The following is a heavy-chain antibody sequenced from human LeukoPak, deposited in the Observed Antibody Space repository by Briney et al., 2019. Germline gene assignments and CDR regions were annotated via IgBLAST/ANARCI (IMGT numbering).Heavy chain of an antibody. Sequence: PSETLSLTCTVSGGSISGCYWSWIRQTPGKGLEWIGYIYYTGSTNYNAALKGRVTMSVDTSTNQVSLKLRSVTPADTAVYYCARSERGYSYGWYDSWGQGTLVTVSS. J-gene: IGHJ4*02. CDR2: IYYTGST. V-gene: IGHV4-59*01. CDR1: GGSISGCY. CDR3: ARSERGYSYGWYDS. D-gene: IGHD5-18*01.